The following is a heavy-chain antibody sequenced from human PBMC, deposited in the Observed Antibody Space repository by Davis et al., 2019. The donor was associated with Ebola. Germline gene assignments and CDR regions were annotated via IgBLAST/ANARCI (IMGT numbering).Heavy chain of an antibody. Sequence: ASVKVSCKVSGYTLTELSMHWVRQAPGKGLEWMGGFDPEDGETIYAQKLQGRVTMTTDTSTSTAYMELRSLRSDDTAVYYCAGGPLYYYGSGTGDYWGQGTLVTVSS. D-gene: IGHD3-10*01. CDR3: AGGPLYYYGSGTGDY. CDR1: GYTLTELS. J-gene: IGHJ4*02. V-gene: IGHV1-24*01. CDR2: FDPEDGET.